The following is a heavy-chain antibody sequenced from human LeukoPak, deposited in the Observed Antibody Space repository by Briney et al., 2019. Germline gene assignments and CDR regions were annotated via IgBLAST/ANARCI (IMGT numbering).Heavy chain of an antibody. Sequence: GGSLRLSCAASGFTFSSYGMHWVRQAPGKGQEWVAVISFDGSNKYYADSVKGRFTISRDNSKNTLYLQMNSLRAEDTAMYYCAKDKFYCGGGSCYLFDYWGQGTLVTVSS. J-gene: IGHJ4*02. CDR1: GFTFSSYG. V-gene: IGHV3-30*18. CDR2: ISFDGSNK. CDR3: AKDKFYCGGGSCYLFDY. D-gene: IGHD2-15*01.